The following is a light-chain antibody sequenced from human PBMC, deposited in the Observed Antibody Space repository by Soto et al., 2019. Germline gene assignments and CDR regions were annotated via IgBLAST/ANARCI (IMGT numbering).Light chain of an antibody. Sequence: DIQMTQSPSTLSASVGDRVTITCRASQSISSWLAWYQQKPGKAPKLLIYDASSLESWVPSRFSGSGSGTEFTLTISSLQPDYFATYYCQQYNSYITFCQGTRLEIK. CDR3: QQYNSYIT. V-gene: IGKV1-5*01. J-gene: IGKJ5*01. CDR2: DAS. CDR1: QSISSW.